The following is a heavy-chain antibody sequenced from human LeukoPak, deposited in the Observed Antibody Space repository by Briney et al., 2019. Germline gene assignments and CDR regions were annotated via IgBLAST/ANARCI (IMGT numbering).Heavy chain of an antibody. CDR1: GGSFSGDY. J-gene: IGHJ4*02. V-gene: IGHV4-34*01. CDR3: ARVKRFSYYDFWSGYLDY. D-gene: IGHD3-3*01. CDR2: INHSGST. Sequence: SETLSLTCAVYGGSFSGDYWSWIRQPPGKGLEWIGEINHSGSTNYNPSLKSRVTISVDTSKNQFSLKLSSVTAADTAVYYCARVKRFSYYDFWSGYLDYWGQGTLVTVSS.